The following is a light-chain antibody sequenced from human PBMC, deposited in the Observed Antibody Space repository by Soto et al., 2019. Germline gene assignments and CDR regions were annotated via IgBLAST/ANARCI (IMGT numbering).Light chain of an antibody. J-gene: IGKJ1*01. CDR2: GAS. CDR1: QSVSSSY. Sequence: EIVLTQSPGTLSLSPGERATLSCRASQSVSSSYLAWYQQKPGQAPRLLIYGASSRATGIPDRFSGSGSGKDFTLTISRLEHEDVAVYYWQQYGRPPDTFGQGTKVEIK. CDR3: QQYGRPPDT. V-gene: IGKV3-20*01.